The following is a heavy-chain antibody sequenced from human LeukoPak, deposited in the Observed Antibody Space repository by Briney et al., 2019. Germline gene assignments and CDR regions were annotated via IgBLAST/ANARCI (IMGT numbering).Heavy chain of an antibody. Sequence: GGSLRLSCAASGFTFSSWWMSWVRQAPGKGLEWVANIKQDGSEKYYADSVKGRFTISRDNSKNTLYLQMNSLRTEDTAVYYCAKDGYPLGYCSSTSCPYYFNYWGQGTLVTVSS. J-gene: IGHJ4*02. CDR2: IKQDGSEK. D-gene: IGHD2-2*01. V-gene: IGHV3-7*01. CDR3: AKDGYPLGYCSSTSCPYYFNY. CDR1: GFTFSSWW.